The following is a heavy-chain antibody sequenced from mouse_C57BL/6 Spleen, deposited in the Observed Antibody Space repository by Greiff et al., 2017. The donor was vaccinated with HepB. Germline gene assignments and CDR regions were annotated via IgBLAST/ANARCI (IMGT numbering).Heavy chain of an antibody. CDR3: AREDYGNSDYAMDY. Sequence: QVQLQQSGAELVKPGASVKLSCKASGYTFTSYWMHWVKQRPGQGLEWIGMIHPNSGSTNYNEKFKSKATLTVDKSSSTAYMQLSSLTSEDSAVYYCAREDYGNSDYAMDYWGKGTSVTVSS. D-gene: IGHD2-1*01. J-gene: IGHJ4*01. CDR1: GYTFTSYW. CDR2: IHPNSGST. V-gene: IGHV1-64*01.